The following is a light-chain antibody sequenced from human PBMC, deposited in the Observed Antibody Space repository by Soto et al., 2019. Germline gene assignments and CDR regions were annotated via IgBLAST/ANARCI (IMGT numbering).Light chain of an antibody. Sequence: SARTQPPSASGSPGQSVTVSCTGSSSDIGDYNFVSWYQQHPGKAPKLIIYEVKKRPSGVPDRFSASKSGNTASLTVSGLQAEDEADYYCSSYAGNNNFVFGSGTKVTVL. CDR3: SSYAGNNNFV. J-gene: IGLJ1*01. CDR2: EVK. V-gene: IGLV2-8*01. CDR1: SSDIGDYNF.